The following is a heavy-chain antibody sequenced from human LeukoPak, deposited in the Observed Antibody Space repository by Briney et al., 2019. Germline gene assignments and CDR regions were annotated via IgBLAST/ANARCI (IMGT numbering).Heavy chain of an antibody. CDR2: VYHSGGA. D-gene: IGHD2-15*01. CDR3: ARDLRRIVAAPR. Sequence: SETLCLTCVVPGDSIRSPKWWSWVRQPPGKGLEWIGVVYHSGGANYNPSVRARVKITVDKSKNQFYLKLTSVTAADTDIYYCARDLRRIVAAPRWGQGTLISVSS. CDR1: GDSIRSPKW. V-gene: IGHV4/OR15-8*01. J-gene: IGHJ4*02.